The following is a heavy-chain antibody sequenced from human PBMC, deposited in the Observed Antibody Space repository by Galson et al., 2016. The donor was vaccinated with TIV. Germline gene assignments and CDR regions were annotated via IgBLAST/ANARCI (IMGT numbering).Heavy chain of an antibody. D-gene: IGHD4-11*01. V-gene: IGHV4-38-2*02. Sequence: ETLSLTCTVSGYSISSADYWAWIRQPPERGLEWLGYISHSGSTSYNPSLKTRVSISLGTSRNHFSLNLTSVTAADTAVYFCARQGNDYRGRFDPWGQGMLVTVS. J-gene: IGHJ5*02. CDR2: ISHSGST. CDR3: ARQGNDYRGRFDP. CDR1: GYSISSADY.